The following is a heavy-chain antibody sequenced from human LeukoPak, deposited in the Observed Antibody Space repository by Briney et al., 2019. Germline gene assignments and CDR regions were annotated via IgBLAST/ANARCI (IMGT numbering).Heavy chain of an antibody. J-gene: IGHJ4*02. CDR3: ATGNPHTRVQTQDTVVVVAAALGPFDY. V-gene: IGHV3-30*15. CDR2: LSYEGSNK. CDR1: GFTFYSYA. Sequence: GGPLSLFCGASGFTFYSYAMLGLRPARGEGVEWVAVLSYEGSNKYYADSVKGRFTISRDNSKNTLYVQMSGQRAEDTVVQYCATGNPHTRVQTQDTVVVVAAALGPFDYWGQGTLVTVSS. D-gene: IGHD2-15*01.